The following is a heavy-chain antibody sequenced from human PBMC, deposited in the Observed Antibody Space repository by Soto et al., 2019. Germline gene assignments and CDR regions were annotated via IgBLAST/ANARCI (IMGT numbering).Heavy chain of an antibody. CDR1: GFTFSSYA. CDR2: ISGSGGST. J-gene: IGHJ5*02. Sequence: EVQLLESGGGLVQPGGSLRLSCAASGFTFSSYAMSWVRQAPGKGLEWVSAISGSGGSTYYADSVKGRFTISRDNSKNTLYLHMISLRAEDTAVYYCAKGRSIAVAGIWFDPWGQGTLVTVSS. CDR3: AKGRSIAVAGIWFDP. V-gene: IGHV3-23*01. D-gene: IGHD6-19*01.